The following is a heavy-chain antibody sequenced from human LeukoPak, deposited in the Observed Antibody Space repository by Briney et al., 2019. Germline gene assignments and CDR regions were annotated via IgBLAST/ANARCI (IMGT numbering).Heavy chain of an antibody. J-gene: IGHJ2*01. CDR2: IYTSGST. CDR3: ARDRSDSSGRYFDL. D-gene: IGHD3-22*01. V-gene: IGHV4-61*02. Sequence: PSQPLSLTCTVSGGSISSGNYYWTWIRQPAGKGLEWIGRIYTSGSTNYNPSLKSRVTISVDTSKNQFSLKLSSVTAADTAVYYCARDRSDSSGRYFDLWGRGTLVTVSS. CDR1: GGSISSGNYY.